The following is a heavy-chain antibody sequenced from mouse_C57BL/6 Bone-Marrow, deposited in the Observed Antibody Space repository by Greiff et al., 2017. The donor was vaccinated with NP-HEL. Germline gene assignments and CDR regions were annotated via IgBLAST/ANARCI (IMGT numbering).Heavy chain of an antibody. CDR2: INPSTGGT. J-gene: IGHJ4*01. Sequence: EVKLMESGPELVKPGASVKISCKASGYSFTGYYMNWVKQSPEKSLEWIGEINPSTGGTTYNQKFKAKATLTVDKSSSTAYMQLKSLTSEDSAVYYCAMDSNDAMDYWGQGTSVTVSS. V-gene: IGHV1-42*01. D-gene: IGHD2-5*01. CDR1: GYSFTGYY. CDR3: AMDSNDAMDY.